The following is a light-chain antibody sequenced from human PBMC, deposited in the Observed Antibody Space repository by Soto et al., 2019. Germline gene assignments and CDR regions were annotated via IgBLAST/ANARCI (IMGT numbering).Light chain of an antibody. V-gene: IGKV1-27*01. CDR2: AAS. CDR1: QGIRNF. Sequence: DIAMTQSPTSLSASVGDRVTITCRASQGIRNFVAWYQQKPGKAPKLLIYAASTLHAGVPTRFSGSGSGTDSTLTINNLQAEDVATYSCQNYSSIPIFGPGTKVEIK. J-gene: IGKJ3*01. CDR3: QNYSSIPI.